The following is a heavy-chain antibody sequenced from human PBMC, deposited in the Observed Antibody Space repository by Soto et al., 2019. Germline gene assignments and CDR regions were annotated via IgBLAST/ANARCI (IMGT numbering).Heavy chain of an antibody. Sequence: GASVKVSCKASGGTFSSYAISWVRQAPGQGLEWMGGIIPIFGTANYAQKFQGRVTITADESTSTAYMELSSLRSEDTAVYYCASLWFGEPYYYYYYGMDVWGQGITVTVSS. J-gene: IGHJ6*02. CDR3: ASLWFGEPYYYYYYGMDV. D-gene: IGHD3-10*01. CDR2: IIPIFGTA. V-gene: IGHV1-69*13. CDR1: GGTFSSYA.